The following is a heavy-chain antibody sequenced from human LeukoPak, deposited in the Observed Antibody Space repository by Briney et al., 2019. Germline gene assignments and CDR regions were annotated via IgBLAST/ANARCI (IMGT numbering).Heavy chain of an antibody. D-gene: IGHD3-3*01. Sequence: PSETLSLTCTVSGGSVSSGSYYWSWIRQPPGKGLEWIGYIYYSGSTNYNPSLKSRVTISVDTSKNQFSLKLSSVTAADTAVYYCARGRYLRNFDYWGQGTLVTVSS. V-gene: IGHV4-61*01. CDR2: IYYSGST. CDR3: ARGRYLRNFDY. CDR1: GGSVSSGSYY. J-gene: IGHJ4*02.